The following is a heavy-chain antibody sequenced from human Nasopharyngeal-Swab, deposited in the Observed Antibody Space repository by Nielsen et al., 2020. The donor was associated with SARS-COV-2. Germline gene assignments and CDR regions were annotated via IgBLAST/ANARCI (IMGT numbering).Heavy chain of an antibody. CDR1: GFTFSSSA. V-gene: IGHV3-23*01. CDR3: AQGVVAATHY. CDR2: IGAAGNT. D-gene: IGHD2-15*01. Sequence: GGSLRLSCAASGFTFSSSAISWVRQAPGMGLEWVSVIGAAGNTIYADSVKGRFTISRDNSKNTLYLQMNSLRAEDTAVYYCAQGVVAATHYWGQGTLVTVSS. J-gene: IGHJ4*02.